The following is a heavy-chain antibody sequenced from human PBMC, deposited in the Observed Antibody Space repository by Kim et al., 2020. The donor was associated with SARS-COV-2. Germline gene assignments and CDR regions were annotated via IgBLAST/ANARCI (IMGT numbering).Heavy chain of an antibody. V-gene: IGHV3-33*01. Sequence: GGSLRLSCAASGFTFSNYGMHWVRQAPGKGLEWVAVIWYDGSNKYYADSVKGRFTISRDNSKNTLYLQMNSLRAEGTAVYYCARSIKAVAGYDFWGQGTL. J-gene: IGHJ4*02. CDR3: ARSIKAVAGYDF. CDR1: GFTFSNYG. D-gene: IGHD6-19*01. CDR2: IWYDGSNK.